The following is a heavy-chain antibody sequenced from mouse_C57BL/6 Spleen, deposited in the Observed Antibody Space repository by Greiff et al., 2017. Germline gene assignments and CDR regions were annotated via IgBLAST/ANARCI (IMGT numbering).Heavy chain of an antibody. D-gene: IGHD2-1*01. Sequence: LQESGPGLVKPSQSLSLTCSVTGYSITSCYSWNWIRQFPGNKLEWMGYISYDGSNNYNPSLKNRISITRDTSKNQFFLKLNSVTTEDTATYYCAREGSYYGNYAWFAYWGQGTLVTVSA. CDR2: ISYDGSN. CDR3: AREGSYYGNYAWFAY. J-gene: IGHJ3*01. V-gene: IGHV3-6*01. CDR1: GYSITSCYS.